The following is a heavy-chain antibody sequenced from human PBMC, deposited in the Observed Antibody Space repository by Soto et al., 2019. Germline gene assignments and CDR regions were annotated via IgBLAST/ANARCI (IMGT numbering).Heavy chain of an antibody. Sequence: QVQLVQSGAEVKKPGSSVKVSCKASGGTFNTYTIRWVRQVPGQGLEWMGGIMPLYAKPTYAQPFLGRLTIAADEHTSTVYMELSSLRSEDTALYSCASLNNWSSGDGRIDVWGRGTAVSVSS. CDR1: GGTFNTYT. CDR3: ASLNNWSSGDGRIDV. V-gene: IGHV1-69*01. J-gene: IGHJ6*02. D-gene: IGHD1-26*01. CDR2: IMPLYAKP.